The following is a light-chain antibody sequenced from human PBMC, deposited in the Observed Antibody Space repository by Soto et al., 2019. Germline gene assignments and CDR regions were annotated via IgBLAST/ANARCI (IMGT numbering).Light chain of an antibody. CDR3: KQRSNWTLT. J-gene: IGKJ4*01. CDR1: QSVSSY. Sequence: EIVLTQSPATLSLSPGERATLSCRASQSVSSYLAWYQQKPGQAPRLLIYDASNRATGIPPRFSGSGSGTDFTLTIRSLEPEDFAVYYCKQRSNWTLTFGGGTKVDIK. CDR2: DAS. V-gene: IGKV3-11*01.